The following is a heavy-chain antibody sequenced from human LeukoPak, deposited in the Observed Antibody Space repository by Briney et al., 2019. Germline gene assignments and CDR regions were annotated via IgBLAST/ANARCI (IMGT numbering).Heavy chain of an antibody. CDR1: GFTFSNYN. CDR3: ASAVNDYAYSSGY. Sequence: GGSLRLSCAAFGFTFSNYNMNWVRQAPGKGLEWVSSISYTSTYIYYADSVKGRFTISRDNAKNSLYLQMNSLRAEDTAVYYCASAVNDYAYSSGYWGQGTLVTVSS. V-gene: IGHV3-21*01. D-gene: IGHD3-16*01. CDR2: ISYTSTYI. J-gene: IGHJ4*02.